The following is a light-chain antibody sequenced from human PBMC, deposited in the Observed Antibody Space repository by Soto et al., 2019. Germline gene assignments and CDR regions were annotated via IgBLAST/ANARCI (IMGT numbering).Light chain of an antibody. CDR3: HQYGYSPNP. J-gene: IGKJ2*01. CDR1: RSVSSRY. V-gene: IGKV3-20*01. Sequence: EIVLTQSTGTLSLSPGERATLSCRASRSVSSRYLAWYQQKPGQAPRLLIYGTSSRATGIPDRFSGSGSGTDFTLTISRLEPEDFAVYHCHQYGYSPNPLGQGTKQEIK. CDR2: GTS.